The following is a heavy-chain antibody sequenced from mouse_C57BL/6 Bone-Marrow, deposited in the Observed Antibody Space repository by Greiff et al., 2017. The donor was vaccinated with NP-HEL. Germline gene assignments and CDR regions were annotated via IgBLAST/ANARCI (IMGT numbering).Heavy chain of an antibody. D-gene: IGHD2-3*01. CDR3: ARKRGWLLRYFDV. Sequence: VKLQESGPELVKPGASVKISCKASGYAFSSSWMNWVKQRPGKGLEWIGRIYPGDGDTNYNGKFKGKATLTADKSSSTAYMQLSSLTSEDSAVYFCARKRGWLLRYFDVWGTGTTVTVSS. J-gene: IGHJ1*03. V-gene: IGHV1-82*01. CDR1: GYAFSSSW. CDR2: IYPGDGDT.